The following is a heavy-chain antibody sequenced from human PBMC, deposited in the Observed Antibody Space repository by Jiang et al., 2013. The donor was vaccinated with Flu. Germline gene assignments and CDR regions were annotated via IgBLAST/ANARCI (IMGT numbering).Heavy chain of an antibody. Sequence: WVSAISGSGGSTYYADSVKGRFTISRDNSKNTLYLQMNSLRAEDTAVYYCAKGSGWELLDWFDPWGQGTLVTVSS. CDR3: AKGSGWELLDWFDP. V-gene: IGHV3-23*01. D-gene: IGHD1-26*01. J-gene: IGHJ5*02. CDR2: ISGSGGST.